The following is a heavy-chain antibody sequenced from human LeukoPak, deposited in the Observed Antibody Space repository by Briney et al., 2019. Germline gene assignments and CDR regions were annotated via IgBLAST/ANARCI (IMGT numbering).Heavy chain of an antibody. V-gene: IGHV6-1*01. Sequence: SQTLSLTCALSGDSVSSNSAAWDWIRQSPSRGLEWLGRTYYRSKWYNDYAVSVKSRITINPDTSKNQFSLQLNSVTPEDTAVYYCARDYGSGSYYNRGDAFDIWGQGTMVTVSS. CDR1: GDSVSSNSAA. CDR3: ARDYGSGSYYNRGDAFDI. CDR2: TYYRSKWYN. D-gene: IGHD3-10*01. J-gene: IGHJ3*02.